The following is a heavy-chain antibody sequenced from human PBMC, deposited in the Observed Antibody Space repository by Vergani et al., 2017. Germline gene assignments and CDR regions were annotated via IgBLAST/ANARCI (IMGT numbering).Heavy chain of an antibody. J-gene: IGHJ3*02. CDR1: GGTFSSYA. D-gene: IGHD3-22*01. CDR3: AREIGGRAYYYDSSGYRNDAFDI. V-gene: IGHV1-69*18. Sequence: QVQLVQSGAEVKKPGSSVKVSCKASGGTFSSYAISWVRQAPGQGLEWMGRIIPIFGTANYAQKLQGRVTITEDESKSTAYMELSSLRSEDTAVYYCAREIGGRAYYYDSSGYRNDAFDIWGQGTMVTVSS. CDR2: IIPIFGTA.